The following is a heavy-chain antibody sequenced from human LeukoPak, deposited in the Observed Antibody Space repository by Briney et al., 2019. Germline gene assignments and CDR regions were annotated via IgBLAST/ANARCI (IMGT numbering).Heavy chain of an antibody. V-gene: IGHV1-69*04. CDR2: IIPILGIA. CDR3: AYGTLVRDFDY. CDR1: GGTFSSYA. J-gene: IGHJ4*02. D-gene: IGHD4-17*01. Sequence: WVKVSCKASGGTFSSYAISWVRQAPGQGLEWMGRIIPILGIANYAQKFQGRVTITADKSTSTAYMELSSLRSEDTAVYYCAYGTLVRDFDYWGQGTLVTVSS.